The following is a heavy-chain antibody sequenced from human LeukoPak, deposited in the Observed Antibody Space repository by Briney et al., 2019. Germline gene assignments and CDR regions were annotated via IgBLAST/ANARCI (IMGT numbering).Heavy chain of an antibody. V-gene: IGHV1-18*01. CDR2: ISAYNGNT. J-gene: IGHJ4*02. CDR1: GYRFTSYG. CDR3: ARDPDSSSTRCSESPFDY. D-gene: IGHD2-2*01. Sequence: ASVKVSCKASGYRFTSYGISWVRQAPGQGLEWMAWISAYNGNTNYAQKFQGRVIMTTDTSTSTAYMELRSLRSDDTAVYYCARDPDSSSTRCSESPFDYWGQGTLVTVSS.